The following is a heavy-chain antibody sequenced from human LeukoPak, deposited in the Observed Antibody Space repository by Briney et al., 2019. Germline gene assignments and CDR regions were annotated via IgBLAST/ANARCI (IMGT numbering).Heavy chain of an antibody. CDR3: ARGYSGSYYFSLDY. Sequence: ASVKVSCKASGGTFSSYAISWVRQAPGQGLEWMGWINPNSGGTNYAQKFQGRVTTTRDTSISTAYMELSRLRSDDTAVYYCARGYSGSYYFSLDYWGQGTLVTVSS. V-gene: IGHV1-2*02. J-gene: IGHJ4*02. CDR1: GGTFSSYA. CDR2: INPNSGGT. D-gene: IGHD1-26*01.